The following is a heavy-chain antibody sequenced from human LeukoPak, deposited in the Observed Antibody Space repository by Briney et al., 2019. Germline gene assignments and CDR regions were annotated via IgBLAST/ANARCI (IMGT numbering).Heavy chain of an antibody. CDR1: GYTFRVYY. Sequence: ASVKVSCKASGYTFRVYYIHWLRQAPGQGLEWMGWVVPNSGGTNYAQKFRDRVTMTRDTSIDTAYMELSSLTYDDTAVYYCARGVLLQGRGAFDIWGQGTMVTVSS. V-gene: IGHV1-2*02. CDR3: ARGVLLQGRGAFDI. D-gene: IGHD2-15*01. CDR2: VVPNSGGT. J-gene: IGHJ3*02.